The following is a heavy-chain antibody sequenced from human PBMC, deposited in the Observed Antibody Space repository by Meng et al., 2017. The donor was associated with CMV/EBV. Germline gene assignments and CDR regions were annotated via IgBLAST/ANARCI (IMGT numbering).Heavy chain of an antibody. Sequence: SETLSLTCPVSGGSISSRSYYWGWLRQPPGKGLEWIGSIYYSGSTNYNPSLKSRVTISVDTSKNQFSLKLSSVTAADTAVYYCARDHPVATIRYGYYYYGMDVWGQGTTGTVSS. CDR1: GGSISSRSYY. D-gene: IGHD5-12*01. CDR2: IYYSGST. V-gene: IGHV4-39*07. CDR3: ARDHPVATIRYGYYYYGMDV. J-gene: IGHJ6*02.